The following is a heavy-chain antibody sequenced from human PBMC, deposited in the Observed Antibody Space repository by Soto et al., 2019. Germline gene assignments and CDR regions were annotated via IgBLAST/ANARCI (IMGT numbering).Heavy chain of an antibody. CDR1: GFTFSSYG. CDR3: EGGRGYFDY. CDR2: IWYDGSKK. Sequence: QVQLVESGGGVVEPGRSLSLSCAASGFTFSSYGMHWVRQAPGKGLEWVAVIWYDGSKKYYADSVKGRFTISRDNSKNTLDPQINSLRAEDTAVYYCEGGRGYFDYWCQGTLVTVSA. V-gene: IGHV3-33*01. D-gene: IGHD3-16*01. J-gene: IGHJ4*02.